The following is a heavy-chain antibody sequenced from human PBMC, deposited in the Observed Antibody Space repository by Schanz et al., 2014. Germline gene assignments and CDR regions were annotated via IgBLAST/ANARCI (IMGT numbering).Heavy chain of an antibody. CDR3: ARGRGFYDY. CDR1: RRTFSSYT. V-gene: IGHV1-69*02. J-gene: IGHJ4*02. D-gene: IGHD3-10*01. Sequence: QVQLVQSGAEVKKPGSSVKVSCKASRRTFSSYTISWVRQARGQGLEWMGKIIPVLNIATYAQRFQGRVSITADTSTNTAYMELSSLTSEDTAVHYCARGRGFYDYWGQGTLVTVSS. CDR2: IIPVLNIA.